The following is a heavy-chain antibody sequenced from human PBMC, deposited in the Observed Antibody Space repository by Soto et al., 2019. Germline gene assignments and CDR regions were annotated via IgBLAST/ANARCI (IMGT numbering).Heavy chain of an antibody. CDR2: INPNSGGT. V-gene: IGHV1-2*04. CDR3: ARGGAASTYCSGGSCYPLDY. Sequence: ASVKVSCKASGYTFTGYYMHWVRQAPGQGLEWMGWINPNSGGTNYAQKFQGWVTMTRDTSISTAYMELSRLRSDDTAVYYCARGGAASTYCSGGSCYPLDYWGQGTLVTVSS. J-gene: IGHJ4*02. D-gene: IGHD2-15*01. CDR1: GYTFTGYY.